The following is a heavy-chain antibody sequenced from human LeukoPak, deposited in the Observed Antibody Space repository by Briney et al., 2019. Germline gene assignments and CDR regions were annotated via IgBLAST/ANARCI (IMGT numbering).Heavy chain of an antibody. CDR2: ISHNGGNK. J-gene: IGHJ4*02. Sequence: PGRSLRLSCAASGFTFSSYGMHWVRQAPGRGLQWVAVISHNGGNKYYANFVKGRFTISRDNSKNTLFLQMNSLRPEDTAVYYCAKSPGEAFSSGWSSPFDRWGQGTLLTASS. V-gene: IGHV3-30*18. D-gene: IGHD6-19*01. CDR3: AKSPGEAFSSGWSSPFDR. CDR1: GFTFSSYG.